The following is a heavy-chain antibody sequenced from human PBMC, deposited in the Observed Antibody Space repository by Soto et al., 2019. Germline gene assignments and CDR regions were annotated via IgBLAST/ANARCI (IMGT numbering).Heavy chain of an antibody. V-gene: IGHV1-18*01. D-gene: IGHD3-16*01. CDR2: IRVYNGDT. CDR1: GYTFDNYC. J-gene: IGHJ4*02. Sequence: ASVKVSCKASGYTFDNYCINWVRQAPGQGLEWMGGIRVYNGDTNYAQKFQGRVTMTTDKSTNTAYMELRSLRSDDTAVYYCARDAYPDFRLPAYWGRG. CDR3: ARDAYPDFRLPAY.